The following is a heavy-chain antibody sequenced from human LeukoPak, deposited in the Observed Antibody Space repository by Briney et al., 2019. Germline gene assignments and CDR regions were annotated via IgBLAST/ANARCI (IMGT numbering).Heavy chain of an antibody. D-gene: IGHD3-9*01. CDR2: IIPILGIA. Sequence: GASVKVSCKASGGTFSSYAISWVRQAPGQGLEWMGRIIPILGIANYAQKFQGRVTITADKSTSTAYMELSSLRSEDTAVYYCARVDDTYNWFDPWGQGTLVTVSS. CDR3: ARVDDTYNWFDP. J-gene: IGHJ5*02. CDR1: GGTFSSYA. V-gene: IGHV1-69*04.